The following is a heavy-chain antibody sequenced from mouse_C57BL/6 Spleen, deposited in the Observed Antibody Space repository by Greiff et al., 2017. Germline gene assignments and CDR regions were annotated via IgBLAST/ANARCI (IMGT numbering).Heavy chain of an antibody. CDR2: INPSTGGT. CDR1: GYSFTGYY. Sequence: VQLQQSGPELVKPGASVKISCKASGYSFTGYYMNWVKQSPEKSLEWIGEINPSTGGTTYNQKFKAKATLTVDTSSSTAYMQLKSLTSEDSAVYYGARYYYGRGYYFDYWGKGTTLTVSS. V-gene: IGHV1-42*01. CDR3: ARYYYGRGYYFDY. J-gene: IGHJ2*01. D-gene: IGHD1-1*01.